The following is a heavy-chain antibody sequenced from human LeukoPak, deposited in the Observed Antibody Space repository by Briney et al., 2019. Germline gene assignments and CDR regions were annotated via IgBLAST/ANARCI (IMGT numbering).Heavy chain of an antibody. CDR1: GGSISSYY. D-gene: IGHD4-17*01. CDR2: IHYSGGT. CDR3: AGGTVTTEYFDY. J-gene: IGHJ4*02. Sequence: SETLSLTCTVSGGSISSYYWSWIRQPPGKGLEWIGYIHYSGGTNYNPSLKSRVTISVDTSKNQFSLNLRSVTAADTAVYYCAGGTVTTEYFDYWGQGTVVIVSS. V-gene: IGHV4-59*01.